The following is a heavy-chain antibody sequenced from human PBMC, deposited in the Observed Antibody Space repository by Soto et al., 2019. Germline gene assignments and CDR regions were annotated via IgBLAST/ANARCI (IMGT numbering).Heavy chain of an antibody. V-gene: IGHV4-34*01. CDR2: INHSGST. D-gene: IGHD2-8*02. J-gene: IGHJ4*02. Sequence: PSETLSLTCAVYGGYFSGYYLTWIRQPPGTGLEWIGEINHSGSTNYNPSLKSRVTISVDTSKNQFSLKLTSVTAADTAVYYCARDKITGLFDYWGQGTLVTAPQ. CDR1: GGYFSGYY. CDR3: ARDKITGLFDY.